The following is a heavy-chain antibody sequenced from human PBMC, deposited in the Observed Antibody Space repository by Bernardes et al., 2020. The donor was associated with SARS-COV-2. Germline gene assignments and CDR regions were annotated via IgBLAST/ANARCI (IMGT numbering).Heavy chain of an antibody. CDR3: AGGGIVANFDY. Sequence: GGSLRLSCAASGLTVSSTYMTWVRQAPGKGLEWVSVIYSGGSTYYGDSVKGRFTNSRDKSKNTVFLQMNSLRAEDTAVYYCAGGGIVANFDYWGQGTLVTVSS. J-gene: IGHJ4*02. D-gene: IGHD5-12*01. CDR1: GLTVSSTY. V-gene: IGHV3-53*01. CDR2: IYSGGST.